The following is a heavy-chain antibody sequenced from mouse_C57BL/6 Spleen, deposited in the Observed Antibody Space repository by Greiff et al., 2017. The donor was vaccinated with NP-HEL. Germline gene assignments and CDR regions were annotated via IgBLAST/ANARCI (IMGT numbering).Heavy chain of an antibody. V-gene: IGHV2-2*01. CDR3: ARKGYYGSSYMGAMDY. D-gene: IGHD1-1*01. J-gene: IGHJ4*01. CDR2: IWSGGST. CDR1: GFSLTSYG. Sequence: QVQLKQSGPGLVQPSQSLSITCTVSGFSLTSYGVHWVRQSPGKGLEWLGVIWSGGSTDYNAAFISRLSISKDNSKSQVFFKMNSLQADDTAIYYCARKGYYGSSYMGAMDYWGQGTSVTVSS.